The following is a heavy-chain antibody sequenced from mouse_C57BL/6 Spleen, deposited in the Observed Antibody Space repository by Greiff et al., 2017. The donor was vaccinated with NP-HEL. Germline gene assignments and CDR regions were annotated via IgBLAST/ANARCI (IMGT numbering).Heavy chain of an antibody. CDR3: ARGDGYYDAMDY. V-gene: IGHV1-59*01. J-gene: IGHJ4*01. CDR2: IDPSDSYT. D-gene: IGHD2-3*01. CDR1: GYTFTSYW. Sequence: VQLQQPGAELVRPGTSVKLSCKASGYTFTSYWMHWVKQRPGQGLEWIGVIDPSDSYTNYNQKFKGKATLTVDTSSSTAYMQLSSLTSEDSAVYYCARGDGYYDAMDYWGQGTSVTVSS.